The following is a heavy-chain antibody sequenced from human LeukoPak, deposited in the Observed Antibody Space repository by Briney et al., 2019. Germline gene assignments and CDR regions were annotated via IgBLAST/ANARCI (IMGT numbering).Heavy chain of an antibody. Sequence: SETLSLTCAVYGGSFSGYYWSWIRQPPGKGLEWIGEINHSGSTNYNPSLKSRVTISVDTSKNQLSLKLSSVTAADTAVYYCAMAGIAAAGTFGAFDIWGQGTMVTVSS. D-gene: IGHD6-13*01. V-gene: IGHV4-34*01. J-gene: IGHJ3*02. CDR2: INHSGST. CDR3: AMAGIAAAGTFGAFDI. CDR1: GGSFSGYY.